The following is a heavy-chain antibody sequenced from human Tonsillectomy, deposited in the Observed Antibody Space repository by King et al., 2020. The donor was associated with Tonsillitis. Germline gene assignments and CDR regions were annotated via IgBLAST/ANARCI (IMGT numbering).Heavy chain of an antibody. CDR3: ARAVGYNFGTWHYFDY. D-gene: IGHD5-24*01. J-gene: IGHJ4*02. V-gene: IGHV4-59*01. CDR1: VGSISSYY. Sequence: VQLQESGPGLVKSSETLSLTCTVSVGSISSYYWNWIRQPPGKGLEWFGYCNYMGSTNYNPSTKSRGTRSVDTSKKQYSLTVSSVTAADTAVYYGARAVGYNFGTWHYFDYWGQGTLVTVSS. CDR2: CNYMGST.